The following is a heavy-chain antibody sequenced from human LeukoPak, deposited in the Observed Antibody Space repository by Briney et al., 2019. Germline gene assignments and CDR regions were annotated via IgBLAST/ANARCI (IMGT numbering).Heavy chain of an antibody. CDR1: GFPLSGYS. Sequence: GGSLRLYCAASGFPLSGYSMNWVRHATGHGLEWVSSIASSTNYIYYADSVKGRFTISSDNASNSLYLQMNSLRAEDTAVYYCVRVGYCSSSTCRNYFDYWGQGTLVIVSS. CDR3: VRVGYCSSSTCRNYFDY. CDR2: IASSTNYI. D-gene: IGHD2-2*01. J-gene: IGHJ4*02. V-gene: IGHV3-21*01.